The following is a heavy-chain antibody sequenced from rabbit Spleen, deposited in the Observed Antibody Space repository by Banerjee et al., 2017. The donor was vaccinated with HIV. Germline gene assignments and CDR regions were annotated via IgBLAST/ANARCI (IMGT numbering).Heavy chain of an antibody. CDR3: ARDTSSSFSSYGMDL. J-gene: IGHJ6*01. D-gene: IGHD1-1*01. CDR1: GVSFSSNYY. Sequence: QSLEESGGDLVKPGASLTLTCSASGVSFSSNYYMCWVRQAPGKGLEWIACIETGSSGFTYFASWAKGRFTCSKTSSTTVTLQMTSLTAADTATYFCARDTSSSFSSYGMDLWGQGTLVTVS. V-gene: IGHV1S40*01. CDR2: IETGSSGFT.